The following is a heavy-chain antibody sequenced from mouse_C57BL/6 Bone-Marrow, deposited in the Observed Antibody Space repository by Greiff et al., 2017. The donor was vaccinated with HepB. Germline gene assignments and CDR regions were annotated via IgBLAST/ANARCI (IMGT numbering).Heavy chain of an antibody. J-gene: IGHJ2*01. CDR3: ARHPHYYGSSLDY. CDR1: GFTFSSYG. V-gene: IGHV5-6*01. Sequence: EVKLMESGGDLVKPGGSLKLSYAASGFTFSSYGMSWVRQTPDKRLEWVATISSGGSYTYYPDSVKGRFTISRDNAKNTLYLQMSSLKSEDTAMYYCARHPHYYGSSLDYWGQGTTLTVSS. D-gene: IGHD1-1*01. CDR2: ISSGGSYT.